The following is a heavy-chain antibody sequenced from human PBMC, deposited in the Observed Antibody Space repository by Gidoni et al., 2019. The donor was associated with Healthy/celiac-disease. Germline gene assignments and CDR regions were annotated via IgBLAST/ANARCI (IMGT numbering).Heavy chain of an antibody. D-gene: IGHD2-15*01. Sequence: QVTLKESGPVLVKPTETLTLTCTVSGFSLSNARMGVSWIRQPPGKALEWLAHIFSNDEKSYSTSLKSRLTISKDTSKSQVVLTMTNMDPVDTATYYCARMVGDCSGGSCYFASLYYYYYGMDVWGQGTTVTVSS. V-gene: IGHV2-26*01. CDR3: ARMVGDCSGGSCYFASLYYYYYGMDV. CDR1: GFSLSNARMG. J-gene: IGHJ6*02. CDR2: IFSNDEK.